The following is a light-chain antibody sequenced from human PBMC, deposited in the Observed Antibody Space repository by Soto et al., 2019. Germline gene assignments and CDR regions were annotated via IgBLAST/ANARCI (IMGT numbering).Light chain of an antibody. CDR1: QRVSSSY. CDR3: QQYGGSLTWT. J-gene: IGKJ1*01. V-gene: IGKV3-20*01. Sequence: EILLTQSPGTLSLSPGERATLSCRASQRVSSSYLAWYQQKPGQAPRLLIYSASSRATGVPDRFSGSGSGTDFTLTISRLDPEDFAVYYCQQYGGSLTWTFGQGTKVEIK. CDR2: SAS.